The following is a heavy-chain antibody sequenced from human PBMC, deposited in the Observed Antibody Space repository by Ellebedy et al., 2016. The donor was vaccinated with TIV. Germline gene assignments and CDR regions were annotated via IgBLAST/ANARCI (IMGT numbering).Heavy chain of an antibody. V-gene: IGHV5-51*01. CDR2: IYPGYSDT. D-gene: IGHD3-10*01. CDR3: ARRITMVRGVIRETYAFDI. J-gene: IGHJ3*02. CDR1: GYSFTSYW. Sequence: GESLKISCKGSGYSFTSYWIGWVRQMPGKGLEWMGIIYPGYSDTRYSPSFQGQVTISADKSISTAYLQWSSLKASDTAMYYCARRITMVRGVIRETYAFDIWGQGTMVTVSS.